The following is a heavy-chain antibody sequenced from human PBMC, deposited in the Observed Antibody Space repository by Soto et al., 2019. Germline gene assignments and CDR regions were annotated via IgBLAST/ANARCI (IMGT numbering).Heavy chain of an antibody. D-gene: IGHD6-13*01. V-gene: IGHV2-70*01. CDR2: IDWDDDK. CDR1: GFSLSTSGMC. CDR3: ARILGIAAAGTSAFDP. Sequence: SGPTLVNPTQTLILTCTFSGFSLSTSGMCVSWIRQPPGKALEWLALIDWDDDKYYSTSLKTSLTISKDTSKNQVVLTMTNMDTVDTATYYCARILGIAAAGTSAFDPWGQGTLVTVSS. J-gene: IGHJ5*02.